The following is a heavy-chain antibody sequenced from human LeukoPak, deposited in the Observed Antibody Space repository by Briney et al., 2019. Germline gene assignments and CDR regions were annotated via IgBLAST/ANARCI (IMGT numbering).Heavy chain of an antibody. CDR3: AREGPGSSGWFDP. J-gene: IGHJ5*02. Sequence: SETLSLTCIFSVGSINTYYWSWIRQPPGKGLEWIGYIHYSGSTNYNPSLKSRVTLSLDTSENQFSLKLTSVTAADTAVYYCAREGPGSSGWFDPWGQGTLVTVSS. CDR1: VGSINTYY. D-gene: IGHD3-10*01. CDR2: IHYSGST. V-gene: IGHV4-59*01.